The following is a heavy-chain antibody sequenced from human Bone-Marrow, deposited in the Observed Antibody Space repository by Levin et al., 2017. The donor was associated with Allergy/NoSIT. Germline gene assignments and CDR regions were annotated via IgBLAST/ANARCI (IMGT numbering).Heavy chain of an antibody. CDR3: ARGYYDFWSGYYSPLYYYYGMDV. J-gene: IGHJ6*02. Sequence: ASVKVSCKASGGTFSSYAISWVRQAPGQGLEWMGGIIPIFGTANYAQKFQGRVTITADESTSTAYMELSSLRSEDTAVYYCARGYYDFWSGYYSPLYYYYGMDVWGQGTTVTVSS. CDR1: GGTFSSYA. CDR2: IIPIFGTA. D-gene: IGHD3-3*01. V-gene: IGHV1-69*13.